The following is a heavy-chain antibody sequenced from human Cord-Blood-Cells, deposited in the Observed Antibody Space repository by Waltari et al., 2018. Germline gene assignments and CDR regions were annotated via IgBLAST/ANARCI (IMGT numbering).Heavy chain of an antibody. J-gene: IGHJ3*02. CDR3: ASSTTVTAFDI. Sequence: EVQLVESGGGLVQPGGSLRLSCAASGFTFSSYWMSWVRQAPGKGVEWVAKVKQDGSEKYDVDSVKGRFTISRDNARNSLYLQMNSRRAEDTAVYYCASSTTVTAFDIWGQGTMVTVSS. D-gene: IGHD4-4*01. CDR2: VKQDGSEK. V-gene: IGHV3-7*01. CDR1: GFTFSSYW.